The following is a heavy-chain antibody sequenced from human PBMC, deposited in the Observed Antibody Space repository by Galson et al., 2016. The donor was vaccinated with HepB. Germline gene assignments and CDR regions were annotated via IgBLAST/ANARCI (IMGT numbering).Heavy chain of an antibody. CDR1: GYTFKSYN. V-gene: IGHV1-3*04. Sequence: SVKVSCKALGYTFKSYNMHWVRQAPGQRLEWLGWINTGNGKDRYSQKFQDRVTITRDISATTVYMELSSLRSEDTAVYYCARDRFHGYSYDYYVMDVWGQGTTVTVSS. D-gene: IGHD5-18*01. J-gene: IGHJ6*02. CDR2: INTGNGKD. CDR3: ARDRFHGYSYDYYVMDV.